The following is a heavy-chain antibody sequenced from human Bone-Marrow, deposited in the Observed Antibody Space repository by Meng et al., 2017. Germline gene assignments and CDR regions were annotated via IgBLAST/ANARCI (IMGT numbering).Heavy chain of an antibody. V-gene: IGHV3-30*01. CDR3: ARDRGGYYHDSSEAVGAFDI. Sequence: GESLKISCAASGFTFSSYAMHWVRQAPGKGLEWVAVISYDGSNKYYADSVKGRFTISRDNSKNTLYLQMNSLRAEDTAVYYCARDRGGYYHDSSEAVGAFDIWGQGTMVTVSS. CDR1: GFTFSSYA. D-gene: IGHD3-22*01. J-gene: IGHJ3*02. CDR2: ISYDGSNK.